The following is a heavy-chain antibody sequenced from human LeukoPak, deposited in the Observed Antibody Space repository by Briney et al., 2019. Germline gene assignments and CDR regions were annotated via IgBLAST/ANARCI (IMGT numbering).Heavy chain of an antibody. CDR1: GFTFSSYA. D-gene: IGHD4-17*01. Sequence: GSLRLSCAASGFTFSSYAMSWVRQAPGKGLEWVSAISGSGGSTYYADSVKGRFTISRDNSKNTLYLQMNSLRAEDTAVYYCAKKATPTSVTTSSRYFDYWGQGTLVTVSS. J-gene: IGHJ4*02. CDR3: AKKATPTSVTTSSRYFDY. V-gene: IGHV3-23*01. CDR2: ISGSGGST.